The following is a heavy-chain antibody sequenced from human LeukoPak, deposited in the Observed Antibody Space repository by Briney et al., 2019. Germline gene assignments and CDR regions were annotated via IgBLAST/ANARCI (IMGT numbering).Heavy chain of an antibody. V-gene: IGHV4-61*02. CDR3: ARGGKNWFDP. Sequence: SETLSLTCTVSGGSISSGYYYWSWIRQPAGKGLEWIGRIYTSGSTNYNPSLKSRVTISVGTSKNQFSLKLSSVTAADTAVYYCARGGKNWFDPWGQGTLVTVSS. CDR1: GGSISSGYYY. CDR2: IYTSGST. J-gene: IGHJ5*02.